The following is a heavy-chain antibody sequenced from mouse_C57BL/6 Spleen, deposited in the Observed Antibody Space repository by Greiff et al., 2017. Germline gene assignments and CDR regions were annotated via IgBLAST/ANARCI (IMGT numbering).Heavy chain of an antibody. Sequence: EVQGVESGGGLVKPGGSLKLSCAASGFTFTDYGMHWVRQAPEEGLEWVAYISSGSSTIYYADTVKGRSTISRDNAKNTPFLQMTSLRSEDTAMYYCARGTGLDYWGQGTPLTVSS. D-gene: IGHD4-1*01. V-gene: IGHV5-17*01. CDR1: GFTFTDYG. CDR2: ISSGSSTI. CDR3: ARGTGLDY. J-gene: IGHJ2*01.